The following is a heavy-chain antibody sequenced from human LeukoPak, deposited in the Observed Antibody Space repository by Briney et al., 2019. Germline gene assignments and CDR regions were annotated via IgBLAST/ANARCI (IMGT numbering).Heavy chain of an antibody. Sequence: GGSLRLSCAASDFTVGSNYMTWVRQAPGKGLEWVSVIYSGGKTFYADSVKGRFTISRDDSKNTLYLQMNSPRAEDTAIYYCARDGDDTTNWWGQGTLVTVSS. CDR2: IYSGGKT. CDR3: ARDGDDTTNW. V-gene: IGHV3-53*01. J-gene: IGHJ4*02. D-gene: IGHD2-8*01. CDR1: DFTVGSNY.